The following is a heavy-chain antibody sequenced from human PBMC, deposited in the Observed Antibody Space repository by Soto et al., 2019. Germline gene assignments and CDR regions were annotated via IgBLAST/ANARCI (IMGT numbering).Heavy chain of an antibody. CDR3: ATGGWLRHNDN. D-gene: IGHD5-12*01. V-gene: IGHV3-23*01. CDR2: ISGSGTSI. J-gene: IGHJ4*02. Sequence: GGSLILSCAASRLTFSSHCMSWVRQAPGKGLEWVSNISGSGTSIYYADSVRGRFTISRDNSKNTLYLEMNSPRADDTAVYYCATGGWLRHNDNWGQGTLVTVSS. CDR1: RLTFSSHC.